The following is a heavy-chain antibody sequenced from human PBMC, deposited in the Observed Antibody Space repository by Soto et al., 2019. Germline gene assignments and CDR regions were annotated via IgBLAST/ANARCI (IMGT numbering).Heavy chain of an antibody. J-gene: IGHJ4*02. CDR2: IIPIFGTA. CDR1: GGTFSSYA. D-gene: IGHD3-22*01. Sequence: ASVKVSCKASGGTFSSYAISWVRQAPGQGLEWMGGIIPIFGTASYAQKFQGRVTITADESTSTAYMELSSLRSEDTAVYYCARDLGYYYDSSGYYHFDYWGQGTLVTVSS. CDR3: ARDLGYYYDSSGYYHFDY. V-gene: IGHV1-69*13.